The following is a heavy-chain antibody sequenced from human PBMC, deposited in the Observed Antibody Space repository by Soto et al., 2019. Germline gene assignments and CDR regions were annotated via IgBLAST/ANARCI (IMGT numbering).Heavy chain of an antibody. V-gene: IGHV3-7*03. CDR1: EFTFSSSF. CDR3: ARYFRGSGRYFVDY. D-gene: IGHD6-19*01. Sequence: EVQLVESGGALVQPGGSLRLSCVASEFTFSSSFMGWVRQAPGKGLEWVANINQDGGGTYYVDSVEGRFTISRDNAKDSLYLQMNSLRGEDTAVYYCARYFRGSGRYFVDYWGQGTLVTVSS. CDR2: INQDGGGT. J-gene: IGHJ4*02.